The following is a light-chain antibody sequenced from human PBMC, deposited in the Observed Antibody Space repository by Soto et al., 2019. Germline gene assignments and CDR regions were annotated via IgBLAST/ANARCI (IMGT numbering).Light chain of an antibody. J-gene: IGLJ1*01. CDR3: ISYTTSGTYV. V-gene: IGLV2-14*03. Sequence: SALTQPASVSGSPGQSIAISCTGASSDIGAYNYVSWHQQHPGKAPKLMIYDVNNRPSGVSDRFSGSKSGYTASLTISGLQAEDEAEYYCISYTTSGTYVFGTGTKVTVL. CDR1: SSDIGAYNY. CDR2: DVN.